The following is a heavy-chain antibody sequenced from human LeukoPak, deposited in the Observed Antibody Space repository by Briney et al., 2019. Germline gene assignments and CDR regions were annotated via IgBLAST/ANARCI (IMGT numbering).Heavy chain of an antibody. D-gene: IGHD2-21*02. Sequence: GGSLRLSCAASGFTFSSYSMNWVRQAPGKGLEWVSSISSSSSYIYYADSVKGRFTISRDNAKNSLYLQMNSLRPEDTAVYYCACDFRYLGHDFWGQGSLVTVSS. J-gene: IGHJ4*02. V-gene: IGHV3-21*04. CDR1: GFTFSSYS. CDR2: ISSSSSYI. CDR3: ACDFRYLGHDF.